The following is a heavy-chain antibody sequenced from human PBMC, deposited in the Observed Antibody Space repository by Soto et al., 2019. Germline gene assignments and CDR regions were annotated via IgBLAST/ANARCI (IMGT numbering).Heavy chain of an antibody. CDR2: IYYSGIT. J-gene: IGHJ4*02. Sequence: LSLTCTVSGVPISNSSYYWGWIRRPPGKGLEWIGTIYYSGITYYNPSLKSRVTISVDTSKNQFSLKLTSVTAADTAVYYCARHGSNWGQGTLVTVSS. V-gene: IGHV4-39*01. CDR1: GVPISNSSYY. CDR3: ARHGSN.